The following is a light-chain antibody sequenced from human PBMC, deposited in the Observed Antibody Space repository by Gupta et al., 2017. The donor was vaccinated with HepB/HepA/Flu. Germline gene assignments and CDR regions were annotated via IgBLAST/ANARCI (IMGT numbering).Light chain of an antibody. V-gene: IGKV1-39*01. Sequence: DIQMTQSPSPLSASVGDRVTITCRASQNINKYLNWYQQKPGKAPKLLIYTASNLQSGVPSRFGGSGSGTDFTLTISSLQPEDFATYYCQRTYSTPWTFGQGTKVEVK. CDR1: QNINKY. CDR2: TAS. CDR3: QRTYSTPWT. J-gene: IGKJ1*01.